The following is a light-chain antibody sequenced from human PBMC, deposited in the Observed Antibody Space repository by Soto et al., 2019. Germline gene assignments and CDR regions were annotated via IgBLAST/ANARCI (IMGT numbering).Light chain of an antibody. CDR3: QQRSNWPIFT. Sequence: PGERATLSCRASQSVSSYLAWYQQKPGQAPRLLIYDASNRATGIPARFSGSGSGTDFTLTISSLEPEDFAVYYCQQRSNWPIFTFGPGTKVDIK. J-gene: IGKJ3*01. V-gene: IGKV3-11*01. CDR2: DAS. CDR1: QSVSSY.